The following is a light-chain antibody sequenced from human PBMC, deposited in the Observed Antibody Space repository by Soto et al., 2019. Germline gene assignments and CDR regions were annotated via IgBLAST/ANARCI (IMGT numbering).Light chain of an antibody. CDR3: SSYKSSSTGVV. Sequence: QSALTQPASVSGSPGQSITISCTGTSSDVGGYNYVSWYQQHPGKAPKLMIYEVSNRPSGVSNRFSGSKSGNTASLTISGLQDADEADDYCSSYKSSSTGVVFGGGTKLTVL. V-gene: IGLV2-14*01. CDR2: EVS. CDR1: SSDVGGYNY. J-gene: IGLJ2*01.